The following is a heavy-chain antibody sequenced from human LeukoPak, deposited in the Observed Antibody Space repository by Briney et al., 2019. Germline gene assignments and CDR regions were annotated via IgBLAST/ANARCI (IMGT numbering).Heavy chain of an antibody. D-gene: IGHD3-16*01. CDR3: ARGRHRIDYDPRGRSLVHVYFDN. J-gene: IGHJ4*02. CDR1: GVSFSDYY. Sequence: SETVSLMCGVRGVSFSDYYWGWIRQSPGKGLEWIGEIYHTGDTHYNPSLKSRVTISIDTSKNQFSLNVTSLTAADTSVYYCARGRHRIDYDPRGRSLVHVYFDNWGQGSLVTVSS. V-gene: IGHV4-34*01. CDR2: IYHTGDT.